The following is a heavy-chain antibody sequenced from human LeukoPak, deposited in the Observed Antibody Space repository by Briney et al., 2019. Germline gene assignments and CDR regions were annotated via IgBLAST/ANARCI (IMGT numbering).Heavy chain of an antibody. Sequence: GGSLRLSCAASGFTFSSYAMSWVRQAPGKGLEWVSAIGCSGGSTYYADSVKGGFTISRDNSKNTLYLQMNSLRAEDTAVYYCAKANMVRGVTLKFDYWGQGTLVTVSS. CDR1: GFTFSSYA. D-gene: IGHD3-10*01. V-gene: IGHV3-23*01. CDR3: AKANMVRGVTLKFDY. CDR2: IGCSGGST. J-gene: IGHJ4*02.